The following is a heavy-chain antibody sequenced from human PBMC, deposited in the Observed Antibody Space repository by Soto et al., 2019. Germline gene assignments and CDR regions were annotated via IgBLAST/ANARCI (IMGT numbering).Heavy chain of an antibody. V-gene: IGHV1-2*02. CDR2: IGPESGAT. CDR1: GYTFTGHY. CDR3: GRGRSGQIVVFY. J-gene: IGHJ4*02. Sequence: ASVKVSCKASGYTFTGHYIHWVRQAPEQGPEWMGEIGPESGATRYAQKFQGRVAMTRDTAITTVYMELNNLSPDDPAVYYCGRGRSGQIVVFYWGQGPPVTVSS. D-gene: IGHD1-26*01.